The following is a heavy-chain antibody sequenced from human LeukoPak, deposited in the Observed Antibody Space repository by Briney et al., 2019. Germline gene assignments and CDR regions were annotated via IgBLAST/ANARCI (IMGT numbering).Heavy chain of an antibody. CDR3: TTRLTVTFGGVIVFDY. Sequence: KSGGSLRLSCAASGFTFSNAWMSWVRQAPGKGLEWVGRIKSKTDGGTTDHAAPVKGRFTISRDDSKNTLYLQMNSLKTEDTAVYYCTTRLTVTFGGVIVFDYWGQGTLVTVSS. D-gene: IGHD3-16*02. V-gene: IGHV3-15*01. CDR1: GFTFSNAW. CDR2: IKSKTDGGTT. J-gene: IGHJ4*02.